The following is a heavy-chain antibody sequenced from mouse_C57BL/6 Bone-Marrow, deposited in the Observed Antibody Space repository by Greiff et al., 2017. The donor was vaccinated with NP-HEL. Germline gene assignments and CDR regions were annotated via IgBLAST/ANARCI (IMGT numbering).Heavy chain of an antibody. CDR1: GYEFTNYW. J-gene: IGHJ3*01. CDR3: ARGAY. CDR2: IYPGDGGT. V-gene: IGHV1-80*01. Sequence: QVQLQQSGAELVKPGASVKISCKASGYEFTNYWMHWVKQRPGQGLEWIGQIYPGDGGTNYNGKFKDKATLTADTSSSTAYMQLSSLTAEDSAVYFCARGAYWGQGTLVTVSA.